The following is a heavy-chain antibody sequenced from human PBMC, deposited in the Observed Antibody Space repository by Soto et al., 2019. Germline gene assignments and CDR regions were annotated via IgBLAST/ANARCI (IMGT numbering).Heavy chain of an antibody. V-gene: IGHV1-18*01. CDR3: ARDGPPADY. J-gene: IGHJ4*02. CDR1: GYTFSSYA. Sequence: QVQLVQSGAEVKKPGASVKVSCKASGYTFSSYAISWVRQAPGQVLEWMGWISAYNGNTKYAQKLQGRVTTTTATSTSTASILVRSLSSDDTAVNHCARDGPPADYRGQGTLVTFSP. CDR2: ISAYNGNT.